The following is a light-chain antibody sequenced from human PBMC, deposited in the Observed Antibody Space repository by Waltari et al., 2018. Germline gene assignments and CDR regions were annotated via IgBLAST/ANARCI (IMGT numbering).Light chain of an antibody. CDR3: SSYGSINTWL. V-gene: IGLV2-23*02. CDR1: SIDGGSYNI. CDR2: EFT. Sequence: QSALTQAASVSGSPGQPITIPCPGTSIDGGSYNIVSWYQQHPGKAPKLIISEFTKRPSGVSNRFSGSKSGNTASLTISGLQAEDEADYFCSSYGSINTWLFGGGTKLTVL. J-gene: IGLJ3*02.